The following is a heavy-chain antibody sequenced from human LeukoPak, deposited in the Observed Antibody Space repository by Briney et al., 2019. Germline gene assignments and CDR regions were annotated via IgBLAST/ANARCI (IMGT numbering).Heavy chain of an antibody. Sequence: GASLRLSCAASGFTFSNYAMSWVRQAPGKGLEWVSAITGGGSGIYYADSMKSRFTISRDNSKNTLYLQINSLRAEDTAVYYCAKWGDYDVLTGYYVSDYWGLGTLVTVSS. V-gene: IGHV3-23*01. D-gene: IGHD3-9*01. CDR3: AKWGDYDVLTGYYVSDY. J-gene: IGHJ4*02. CDR2: ITGGGSGI. CDR1: GFTFSNYA.